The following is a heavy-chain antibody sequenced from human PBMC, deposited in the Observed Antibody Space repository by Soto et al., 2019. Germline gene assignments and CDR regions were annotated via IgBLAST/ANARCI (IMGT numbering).Heavy chain of an antibody. J-gene: IGHJ5*02. CDR3: ARIPVDTYMINWFDP. D-gene: IGHD5-18*01. Sequence: SETLSLTCTVSGGSVRSGDYYWSWIRQPPGKGLEWIGYIYYSGSTNFNPSLKSRVSISLDTSKNQFSLRLTSVTAADTAVYYCARIPVDTYMINWFDPWGQGTLVTVSS. V-gene: IGHV4-61*08. CDR2: IYYSGST. CDR1: GGSVRSGDYY.